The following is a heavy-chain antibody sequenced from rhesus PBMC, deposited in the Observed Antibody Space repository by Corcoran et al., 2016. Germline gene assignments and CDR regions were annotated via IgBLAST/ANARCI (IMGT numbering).Heavy chain of an antibody. CDR2: ISGISGST. CDR3: ALPGNNGAFDY. Sequence: QLQLQESGPGLVKPSEPLSLPCAVSGGSISANWWTWIRQPPGKGLEWSGRISGISGSTSYNPSRKSRLTISTATSKNQFSLKLSSVTAADTAVYYCALPGNNGAFDYWGQGVLVTVSS. V-gene: IGHV4-147*01. D-gene: IGHD1-20*01. J-gene: IGHJ4*01. CDR1: GGSISANW.